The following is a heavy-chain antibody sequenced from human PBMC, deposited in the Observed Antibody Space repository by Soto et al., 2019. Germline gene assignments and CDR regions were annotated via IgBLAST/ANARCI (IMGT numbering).Heavy chain of an antibody. D-gene: IGHD3-22*01. CDR2: IIPIFGTA. CDR3: ARGGLTMIVVHDSSGYFQH. Sequence: QVQLVQSGAEVKKPGSSVKVSCKASGGTFSSYAISWVRQAPGQGLEWMGGIIPIFGTANYAQKFQGRVTITADESTSTAYMELSSLRSEDTAVYYCARGGLTMIVVHDSSGYFQHWGQGTLVTVSS. CDR1: GGTFSSYA. J-gene: IGHJ1*01. V-gene: IGHV1-69*12.